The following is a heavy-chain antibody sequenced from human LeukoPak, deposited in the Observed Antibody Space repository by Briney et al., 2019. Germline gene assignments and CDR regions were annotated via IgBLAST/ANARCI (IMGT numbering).Heavy chain of an antibody. D-gene: IGHD1-26*01. CDR2: INPNSGGT. CDR1: GYTFTGYY. J-gene: IGHJ5*02. Sequence: AAVKVSCKASGYTFTGYYMHWVREAPGQGLEWMGWINPNSGGTNYAQKFQGRVTMTRDTSISTAYMELSGLRSDDTAVYYCARFSGGSYYWFDPWGQGTLVTVSS. V-gene: IGHV1-2*02. CDR3: ARFSGGSYYWFDP.